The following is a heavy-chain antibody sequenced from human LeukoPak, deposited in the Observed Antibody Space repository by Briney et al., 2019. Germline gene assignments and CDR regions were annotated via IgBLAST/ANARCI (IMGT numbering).Heavy chain of an antibody. D-gene: IGHD3-22*01. J-gene: IGHJ4*02. Sequence: EASVKVSCKASGGTFSSYAISWVRQAPGQGLEWMGYINPNSGYTNYAQKFQDRVTVTRDTSISTAYMELSRLRSDDTAVYYCAREEANTRIHFDYWGQGTLVTVSS. CDR1: GGTFSSYA. V-gene: IGHV1-2*02. CDR2: INPNSGYT. CDR3: AREEANTRIHFDY.